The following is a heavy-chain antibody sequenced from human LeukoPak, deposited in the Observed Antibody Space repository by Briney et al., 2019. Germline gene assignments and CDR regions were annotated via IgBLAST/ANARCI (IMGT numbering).Heavy chain of an antibody. V-gene: IGHV1-2*02. Sequence: GASVKVSCKASGYTFTGYYMHWVRQAPGQGLEWMGWINPNSGGTNYAQKFQGRVTMTRDTSISTAYMELSRLRSDDTAVYYCARDTGGPIAALPVWGQGTLVTVSS. CDR1: GYTFTGYY. CDR3: ARDTGGPIAALPV. CDR2: INPNSGGT. D-gene: IGHD6-6*01. J-gene: IGHJ4*02.